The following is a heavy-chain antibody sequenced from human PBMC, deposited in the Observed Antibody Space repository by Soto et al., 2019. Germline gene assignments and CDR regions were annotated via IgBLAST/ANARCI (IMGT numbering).Heavy chain of an antibody. Sequence: EVQLVESGGGLVPPGGSVRLSCAASGFFFKMYWMHWVRQSPGKGLVWISRIYNDGTYSDYADSVRGRFTISRDNVNDTLYLQMNNLRAEDSGLYYCTRGPRPISTGTGAYWGQGTQVTVSS. CDR3: TRGPRPISTGTGAY. CDR1: GFFFKMYW. D-gene: IGHD3-10*01. CDR2: IYNDGTYS. V-gene: IGHV3-74*01. J-gene: IGHJ4*02.